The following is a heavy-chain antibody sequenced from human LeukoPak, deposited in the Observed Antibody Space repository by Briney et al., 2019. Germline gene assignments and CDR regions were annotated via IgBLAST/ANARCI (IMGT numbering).Heavy chain of an antibody. J-gene: IGHJ6*03. CDR2: INPNSGGI. D-gene: IGHD5-24*01. CDR3: ATPRPGPDPKLQLSMDV. CDR1: GYTFTGNY. V-gene: IGHV1-2*02. Sequence: ASVKVSCKASGYTFTGNYIHWVRQAPGQGLEWMGWINPNSGGINYAQKFEGRATMTRDTSISTAYMELSSLGSDDTAVYYCATPRPGPDPKLQLSMDVWGKGTTVTVSS.